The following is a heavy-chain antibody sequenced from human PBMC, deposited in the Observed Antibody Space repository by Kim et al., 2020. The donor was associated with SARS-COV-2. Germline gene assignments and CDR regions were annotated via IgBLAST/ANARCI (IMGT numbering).Heavy chain of an antibody. Sequence: GGSLRLSCAASGFTFSSYWMSWVRKAPGKGLEWVANIKQDGSEKSYVDSVKGRFTISRDNAKNSLYLQMNSLRAEDTAVYYCARDSGRSFSLCLAVWGQGTTVTVSS. CDR3: ARDSGRSFSLCLAV. J-gene: IGHJ6*02. V-gene: IGHV3-7*01. CDR2: IKQDGSEK. CDR1: GFTFSSYW. D-gene: IGHD3-16*01.